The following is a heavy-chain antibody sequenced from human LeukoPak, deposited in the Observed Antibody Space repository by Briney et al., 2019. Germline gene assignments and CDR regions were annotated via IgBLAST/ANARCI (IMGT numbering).Heavy chain of an antibody. Sequence: PSETLSLTCSVSAGSIGSSSYYWGWIRQPPGKGLEWIGTIYYTGSTYYNPSLKSRVTISIDTSKNQFSLTLSSVTAADTAVYFCARASNYFDILYWGQGTLVTVSS. D-gene: IGHD3-22*01. CDR2: IYYTGST. CDR3: ARASNYFDILY. CDR1: AGSIGSSSYY. V-gene: IGHV4-39*01. J-gene: IGHJ4*02.